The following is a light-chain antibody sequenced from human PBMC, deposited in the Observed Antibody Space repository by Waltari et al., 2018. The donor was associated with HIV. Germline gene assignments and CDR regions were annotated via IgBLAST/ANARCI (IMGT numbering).Light chain of an antibody. CDR3: CSYAGSRVI. J-gene: IGLJ2*01. CDR2: DVN. V-gene: IGLV2-11*01. CDR1: SNDIGAYNY. Sequence: QSALTQPRSVSGSTGQSVTISCVGTSNDIGAYNYVSWYQQHPGKAPKVMIYDVNKRPSGVPDRFSGSKSGYTASLTISGLQAEDEADYYCCSYAGSRVIFGGGTKLTVL.